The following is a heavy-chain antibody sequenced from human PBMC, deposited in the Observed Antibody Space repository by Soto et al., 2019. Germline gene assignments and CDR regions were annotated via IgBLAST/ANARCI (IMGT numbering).Heavy chain of an antibody. Sequence: EVQLLESGGSLVQPGRSLRLSCAASGFIFSRYAMGWVRQAPGKGLEWVSVISGSGGNIHYADSVKGRFTISRDNSKNTLYLQMNSLRVEDTAVYNCATQDFRGTTGTTWGQGTLVTVSS. J-gene: IGHJ4*02. CDR1: GFIFSRYA. D-gene: IGHD1-1*01. CDR3: ATQDFRGTTGTT. CDR2: ISGSGGNI. V-gene: IGHV3-23*01.